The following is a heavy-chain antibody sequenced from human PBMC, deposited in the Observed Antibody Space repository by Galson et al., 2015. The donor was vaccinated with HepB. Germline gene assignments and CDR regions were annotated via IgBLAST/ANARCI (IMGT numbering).Heavy chain of an antibody. CDR2: INHSGST. D-gene: IGHD3-22*01. Sequence: TLSLTCAVYGGSFSGYYWSWIRQPPGKGLEWIGEINHSGSTNYNPSLKSRVTISVDTSKNQFSLKLSSVTAADTAVYYCARDLNYYDSSGYYLYYYYYYMDVWGKGTTVTVSS. CDR1: GGSFSGYY. V-gene: IGHV4-34*01. J-gene: IGHJ6*03. CDR3: ARDLNYYDSSGYYLYYYYYYMDV.